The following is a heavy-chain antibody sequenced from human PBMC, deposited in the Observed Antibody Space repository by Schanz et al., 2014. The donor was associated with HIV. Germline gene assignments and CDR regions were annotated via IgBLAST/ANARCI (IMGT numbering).Heavy chain of an antibody. V-gene: IGHV3-7*01. CDR2: IKQDGTEM. Sequence: EVQLLESGGGLVQPGGSLRLSCVASGVTFSNYWMTWVRHVSGKGREWVANIKQDGTEMYYVDSVKGRFTISRDSFNNTLYLHMSSLRAEDTAVYFCAKDRTDSGWYKEGPRELGEWGQGTLVTVSS. CDR1: GVTFSNYW. CDR3: AKDRTDSGWYKEGPRELGE. D-gene: IGHD6-19*01. J-gene: IGHJ4*02.